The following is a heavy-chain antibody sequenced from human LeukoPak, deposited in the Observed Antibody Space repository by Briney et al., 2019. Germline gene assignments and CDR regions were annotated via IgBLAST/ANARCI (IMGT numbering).Heavy chain of an antibody. CDR3: AREPLQSRPLDV. CDR1: GDFISSYF. CDR2: IYASGIT. D-gene: IGHD4-11*01. J-gene: IGHJ6*04. V-gene: IGHV4-4*07. Sequence: PSETLSLTCTVSGDFISSYFWTWIRQPAGKGLEWIGRIYASGITNYNPSLRSRVTMSVDTSKNQFSLKLSSVTAADTAVYYCAREPLQSRPLDVWDKGTTVTVSS.